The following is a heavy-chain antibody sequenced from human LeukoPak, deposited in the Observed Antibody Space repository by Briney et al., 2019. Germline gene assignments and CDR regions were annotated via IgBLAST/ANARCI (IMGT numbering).Heavy chain of an antibody. CDR3: ARELVHTVTDRILSYYYYMDV. J-gene: IGHJ6*03. D-gene: IGHD4-11*01. CDR2: INPNSGGT. Sequence: GASAKVSCRASGYTFTGYYMHWVRQAPGQGLEWMGWINPNSGGTNYAQKFQGRVTMTRDTSISTAYMELSRLRSDDTAVYYCARELVHTVTDRILSYYYYMDVWGKGTTVTVSS. CDR1: GYTFTGYY. V-gene: IGHV1-2*02.